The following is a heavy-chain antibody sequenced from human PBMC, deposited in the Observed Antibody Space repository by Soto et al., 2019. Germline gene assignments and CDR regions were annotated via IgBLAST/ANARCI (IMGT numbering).Heavy chain of an antibody. J-gene: IGHJ5*02. V-gene: IGHV1-69*13. CDR2: IIPIFGST. D-gene: IGHD5-18*01. CDR1: GGTFSNYA. CDR3: AKDGGKDGYFGNWFDP. Sequence: SVKVSCKASGGTFSNYAITWVRQAPGQGLEWLGRIIPIFGSTNFAQKFQGRVTLTADEPTTTVYMELSSLRSDDTAVYFCAKDGGKDGYFGNWFDPWGQGTLVTVSS.